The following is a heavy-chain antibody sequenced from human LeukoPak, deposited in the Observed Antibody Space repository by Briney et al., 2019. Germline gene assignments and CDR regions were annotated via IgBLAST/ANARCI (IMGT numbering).Heavy chain of an antibody. CDR3: VRHSIAGYYYYLDV. CDR2: INHSGST. Sequence: SETLSLTCAVYGGSFSGYYWSWIRQPPGKGLEWIGEINHSGSTNYNPSLKSRVTISVDTSKNQFSLKLSSVTAADTAVYHCVRHSIAGYYYYLDVWGKGTTVTVSS. CDR1: GGSFSGYY. V-gene: IGHV4-34*01. J-gene: IGHJ6*03. D-gene: IGHD2/OR15-2a*01.